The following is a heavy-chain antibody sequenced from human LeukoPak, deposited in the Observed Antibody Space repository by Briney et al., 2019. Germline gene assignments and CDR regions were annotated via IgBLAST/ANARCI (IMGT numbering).Heavy chain of an antibody. CDR2: IYYSGST. V-gene: IGHV4-61*05. D-gene: IGHD1-1*01. CDR1: GGSISSSSYY. Sequence: SETLSLTCTVSGGSISSSSYYWGWIRQPPGKGLEWIGYIYYSGSTNYNPSLKSRVTISVDTSKNQFSLKLSSVTAADTAVYYCARYPERFDYWGQGTLVTVSS. J-gene: IGHJ4*02. CDR3: ARYPERFDY.